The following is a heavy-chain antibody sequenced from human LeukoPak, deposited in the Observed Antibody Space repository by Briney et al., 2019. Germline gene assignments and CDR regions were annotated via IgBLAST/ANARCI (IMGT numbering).Heavy chain of an antibody. V-gene: IGHV1-3*04. CDR1: GYTFTSYS. CDR2: INTGNGDT. CDR3: ARGTIAAPRRSDY. D-gene: IGHD6-6*01. J-gene: IGHJ4*02. Sequence: ASVKVSCKASGYTFTSYSFHWVRQAPGQRLAWMGWINTGNGDTKYSREFQGRVTITRDTSASTAYMELSSLRSDDTAVYYCARGTIAAPRRSDYWGQGTLVTVSS.